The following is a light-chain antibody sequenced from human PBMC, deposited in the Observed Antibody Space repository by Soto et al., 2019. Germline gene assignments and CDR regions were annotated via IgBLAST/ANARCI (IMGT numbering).Light chain of an antibody. CDR1: TGAVTNGHY. V-gene: IGLV7-46*01. CDR2: DTT. J-gene: IGLJ1*01. CDR3: LLSYNGPYV. Sequence: AVLTQEPSLTVSAGGTFTLTCGSSTGAVTNGHYPYWFQQKPGQAPRTLIYDTTNRHSWTPARFSGSLLGGKAALTLSGAQPEDEAEYYCLLSYNGPYVFGTGTKVTVL.